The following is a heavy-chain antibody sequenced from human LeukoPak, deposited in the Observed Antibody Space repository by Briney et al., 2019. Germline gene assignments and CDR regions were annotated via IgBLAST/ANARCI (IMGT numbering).Heavy chain of an antibody. Sequence: GGSPRLSCAASGFTFSSYAMHWVRQAPGKGLEWVAVISYDGSNKYYADSVKGRFTISRDNSKNTLYLQMNSLRAEDTAVYYCARSMIVVVIADYWGQGTLVTVSS. J-gene: IGHJ4*02. D-gene: IGHD3-22*01. CDR1: GFTFSSYA. CDR2: ISYDGSNK. CDR3: ARSMIVVVIADY. V-gene: IGHV3-30-3*01.